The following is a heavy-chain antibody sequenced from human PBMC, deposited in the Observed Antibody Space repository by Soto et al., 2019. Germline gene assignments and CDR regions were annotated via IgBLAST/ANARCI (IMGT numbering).Heavy chain of an antibody. D-gene: IGHD3-10*01. V-gene: IGHV1-3*01. J-gene: IGHJ5*02. CDR2: INAGNGNT. CDR1: GYTFTSYA. CDR3: AREAVWFGELLRAYGEFVWFDP. Sequence: QVQLVQSGAEVKKPGASVKVSCKASGYTFTSYAMHWVRQAPGQRLEWMGWINAGNGNTKYSQKFQGRVTITRDTSASTAYMELSSLRSEDTAVYYCAREAVWFGELLRAYGEFVWFDPWGQGTLVTVSS.